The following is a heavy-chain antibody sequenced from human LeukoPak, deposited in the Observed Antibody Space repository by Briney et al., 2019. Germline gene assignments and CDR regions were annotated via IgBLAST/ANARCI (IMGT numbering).Heavy chain of an antibody. J-gene: IGHJ6*02. CDR1: GFTFSSYA. CDR2: ISFDGINK. CDR3: SRDRGGLSRMAVAGNQGIDGMDV. V-gene: IGHV3-30*04. Sequence: HPGGSLRLSCAASGFTFSSYAVHWVRQAPGKGLEWVAVISFDGINKYYADSVKGRFTISRDNSKSTLYLQMNSLRAEDTAVYYCSRDRGGLSRMAVAGNQGIDGMDVWGQGTTVTVSS. D-gene: IGHD6-19*01.